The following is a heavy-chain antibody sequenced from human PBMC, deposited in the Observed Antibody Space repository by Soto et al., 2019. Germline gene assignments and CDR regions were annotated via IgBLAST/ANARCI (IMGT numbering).Heavy chain of an antibody. V-gene: IGHV1-3*01. CDR2: INAGNGNT. D-gene: IGHD1-26*01. Sequence: ASVNVSCKASGYTFTSYAMHWVRQAPGQRLEWMGWINAGNGNTKYSQKFQGRVTITRDTSASTAYMELSSLRSEDTAVYYCGRSGHSGSYPHFYSWGQGSLVTVSS. CDR1: GYTFTSYA. J-gene: IGHJ4*02. CDR3: GRSGHSGSYPHFYS.